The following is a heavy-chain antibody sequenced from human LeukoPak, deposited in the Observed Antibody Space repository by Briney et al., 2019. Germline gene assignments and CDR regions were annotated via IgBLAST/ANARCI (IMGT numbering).Heavy chain of an antibody. CDR2: IYPGDSDT. D-gene: IGHD3-10*01. V-gene: IGHV5-51*01. CDR1: GYSFTNYW. Sequence: GESLKISCKGSGYSFTNYWIGWARQMPGKGLEWMGIIYPGDSDTRYCPSFQGQVTISADKSINTAYLQWSSLKASDSAMYYCARLTMFRGVIMIIDYWGQGTLVSVSS. CDR3: ARLTMFRGVIMIIDY. J-gene: IGHJ4*02.